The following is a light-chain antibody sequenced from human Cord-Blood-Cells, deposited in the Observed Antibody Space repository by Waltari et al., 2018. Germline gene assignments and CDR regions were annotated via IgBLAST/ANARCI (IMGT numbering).Light chain of an antibody. J-gene: IGLJ3*02. CDR1: SSDVGGYNY. CDR3: SSYTSSSTLV. CDR2: DVS. Sequence: QSALTQPASVSGSPGQSITISCTGTSSDVGGYNYVSWYQQHPGKAPKLMIYDVSKRPAGVSNRFSGSKHGTTASLTISVLQAEDEADYYCSSYTSSSTLVFGGGTKLTVL. V-gene: IGLV2-14*01.